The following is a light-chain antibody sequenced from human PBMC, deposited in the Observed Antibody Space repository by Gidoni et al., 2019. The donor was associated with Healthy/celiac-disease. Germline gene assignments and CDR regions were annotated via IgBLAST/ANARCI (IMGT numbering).Light chain of an antibody. V-gene: IGKV1-39*01. CDR3: QQSYSSPRT. J-gene: IGKJ1*01. Sequence: DIQMTQSPSSLSASVEDRVTITCRASQSISSYLNWYQQKPGKAPKLLIYAASSLQSGVPSRFSGSGSGTDFTLTISSLQPEDFAIYYCQQSYSSPRTFGQXTKVAIK. CDR2: AAS. CDR1: QSISSY.